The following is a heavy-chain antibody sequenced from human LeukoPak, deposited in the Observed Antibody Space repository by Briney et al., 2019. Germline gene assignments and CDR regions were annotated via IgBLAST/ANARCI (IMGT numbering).Heavy chain of an antibody. CDR2: IYYSGST. J-gene: IGHJ4*02. CDR3: ARLSGGWLTFDY. Sequence: SETLSLTCTVSGGSISSSSYYWGWIRLPPGTGLEWIGSIYYSGSTYYNPSLKSRVTISVDTSKNQFSLKLSSVTAADTAVYYCARLSGGWLTFDYWGQGTLVTVSS. D-gene: IGHD6-19*01. CDR1: GGSISSSSYY. V-gene: IGHV4-39*01.